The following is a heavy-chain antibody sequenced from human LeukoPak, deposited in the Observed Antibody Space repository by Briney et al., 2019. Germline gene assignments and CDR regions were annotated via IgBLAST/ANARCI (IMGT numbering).Heavy chain of an antibody. J-gene: IGHJ4*02. V-gene: IGHV1-2*02. CDR3: AKDERMTTVTTGDY. CDR1: GYTFTGYY. D-gene: IGHD4-17*01. CDR2: INPNSGGT. Sequence: ASVKVSCKASGYTFTGYYMHWVRQAPGQGLEWMGWINPNSGGTNYAQKFQGRVTMTRDTSISTAYMELSRLRSDDTAVYYCAKDERMTTVTTGDYWGQGTLVTVSS.